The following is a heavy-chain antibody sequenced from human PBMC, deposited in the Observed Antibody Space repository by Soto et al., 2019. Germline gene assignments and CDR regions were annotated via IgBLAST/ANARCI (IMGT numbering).Heavy chain of an antibody. CDR2: IWSHGTDQ. V-gene: IGHV3-33*02. D-gene: IGHD1-1*01. J-gene: IGHJ4*02. CDR1: GYSITIHG. CDR3: GKDIRSGSIDY. Sequence: GALRLSCAASGYSITIHGMHWVRQAPGKGLEWVALIWSHGTDQYYADSVRGRFTVSRDTSTNTVFLQMHSLRADDTATYYCGKDIRSGSIDYWGQGTPVTVSS.